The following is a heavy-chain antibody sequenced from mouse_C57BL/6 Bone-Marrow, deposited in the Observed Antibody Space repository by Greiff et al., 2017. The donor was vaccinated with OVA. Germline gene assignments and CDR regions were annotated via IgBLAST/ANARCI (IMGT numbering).Heavy chain of an antibody. Sequence: LVESGAELVKPGASVKLSCKASGYTFTEYTIHWVKQRPGQGLEWIGWFYPGSGSIKYNEKFKDKATLTADKSSSTAYLQLSRLASEDSAVYFCAGREDRAGDNYGLFAYWGQGTLVTVSA. J-gene: IGHJ3*01. CDR2: FYPGSGSI. CDR1: GYTFTEYT. D-gene: IGHD1-1*01. V-gene: IGHV1-62-2*01. CDR3: AGREDRAGDNYGLFAY.